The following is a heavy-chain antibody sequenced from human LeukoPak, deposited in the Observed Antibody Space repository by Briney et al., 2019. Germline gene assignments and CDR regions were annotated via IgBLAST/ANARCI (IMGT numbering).Heavy chain of an antibody. CDR3: ARLVMATIDC. D-gene: IGHD5-24*01. Sequence: PGGSLRLSCAASGFTFTDYYMSWIRQAPGKGLEWVSYISSSGSPIYYADSVKGRFTISRDNAKNSPYLQVNSLRAEDTAVYYCARLVMATIDCWGQGTLVTVSS. CDR2: ISSSGSPI. CDR1: GFTFTDYY. J-gene: IGHJ4*02. V-gene: IGHV3-11*01.